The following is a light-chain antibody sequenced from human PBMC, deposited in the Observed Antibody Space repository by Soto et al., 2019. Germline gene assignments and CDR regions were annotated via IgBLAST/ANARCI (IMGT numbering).Light chain of an antibody. CDR3: QQSYNVPRA. V-gene: IGKV1-39*01. CDR1: QSISTY. J-gene: IGKJ4*01. Sequence: DIQMTQSPSSLSASVGDRVTITCRASQSISTYVNWYQQKPGKAPELLIDAASSLQSGVPSRFTGSGSGTDFTLTISNLQPEDFATYYCQQSYNVPRAFGGGTKVEIQ. CDR2: AAS.